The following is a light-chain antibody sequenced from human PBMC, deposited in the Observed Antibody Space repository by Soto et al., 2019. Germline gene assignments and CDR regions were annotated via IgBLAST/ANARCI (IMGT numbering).Light chain of an antibody. V-gene: IGKV3-20*01. CDR2: GAS. J-gene: IGKJ1*01. CDR3: EQYGSSPRT. CDR1: QRVSNNY. Sequence: EIVLTQSPGTLSLSPGERATLSCRASQRVSNNYLAWYQQEPGQAPRLLIYGASSRATGIPDRFSGSGSGTDFTLTISRLEPEDFAVYYCEQYGSSPRTFGQGTKVDIK.